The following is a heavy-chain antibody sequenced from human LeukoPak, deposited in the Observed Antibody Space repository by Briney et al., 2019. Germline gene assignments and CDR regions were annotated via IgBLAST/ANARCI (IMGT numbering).Heavy chain of an antibody. CDR2: ISYDGSNK. Sequence: PGGSLRLSCAASGFTFSSYWMHWVRQAPGKGLEWVAVISYDGSNKYYADSVKGRFTISRDNSKNALYLQMNSLRAEDTAVYYCAKDPGFGEFPPDYWGQGTLVTVSS. CDR1: GFTFSSYW. J-gene: IGHJ4*02. CDR3: AKDPGFGEFPPDY. V-gene: IGHV3-30*18. D-gene: IGHD3-10*01.